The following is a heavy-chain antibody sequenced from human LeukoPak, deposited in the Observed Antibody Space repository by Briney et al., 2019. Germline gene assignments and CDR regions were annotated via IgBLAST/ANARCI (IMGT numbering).Heavy chain of an antibody. CDR2: LIAVFGTG. J-gene: IGHJ3*01. Sequence: SVTVSCKASGGTFSNHAITWVRQAPGQGLEWMGGLIAVFGTGKYAQKFQGRVTITTDESTSTVYMELSSLRSEDTAVYYCAMYTMFGDVQHAFDVWGQGTMVTVSS. D-gene: IGHD3-3*01. CDR3: AMYTMFGDVQHAFDV. V-gene: IGHV1-69*05. CDR1: GGTFSNHA.